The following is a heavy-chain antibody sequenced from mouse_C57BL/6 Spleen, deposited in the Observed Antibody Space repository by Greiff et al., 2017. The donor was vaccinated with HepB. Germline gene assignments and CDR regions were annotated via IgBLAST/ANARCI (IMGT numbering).Heavy chain of an antibody. CDR2: ISSGSSTI. CDR3: ARGLRPALYYAMDY. Sequence: EVQRVESGGGLVKPGGSLKLSCAASGFTFSDYGMHWVRQAPEKGLEWVAYISSGSSTIYYADTVKGRFTISRDNAKNTLFRQMTSLRSEDTAMYYCARGLRPALYYAMDYWGQGTSVTVSS. V-gene: IGHV5-17*01. CDR1: GFTFSDYG. J-gene: IGHJ4*01. D-gene: IGHD3-2*02.